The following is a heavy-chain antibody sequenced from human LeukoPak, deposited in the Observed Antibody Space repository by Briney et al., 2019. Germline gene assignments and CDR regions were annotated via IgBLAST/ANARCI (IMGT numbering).Heavy chain of an antibody. Sequence: GGSLRLSCAASGFTFNSCGMHWVRQAPGKGLEWVAVISYDGSNKYFADSVKGRFTISRDNSKNTLYLQMNSLRAEDTAVYYCAKDYDSSGWAAFDIWGQGTMVTVSS. CDR1: GFTFNSCG. J-gene: IGHJ3*02. V-gene: IGHV3-30*18. D-gene: IGHD3-22*01. CDR3: AKDYDSSGWAAFDI. CDR2: ISYDGSNK.